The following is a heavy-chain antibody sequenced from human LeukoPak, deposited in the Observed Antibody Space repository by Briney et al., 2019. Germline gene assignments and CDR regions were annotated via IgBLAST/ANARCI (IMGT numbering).Heavy chain of an antibody. CDR3: AKSETYGSGNSPYYYYYYMDV. V-gene: IGHV3-23*01. CDR2: ISGSGAGT. CDR1: GFTFSNYA. D-gene: IGHD3-10*01. J-gene: IGHJ6*03. Sequence: GGSLRLSCAASGFTFSNYAMSWVRQAPGKGLEWVSSISGSGAGTYYADSVKGRFTISRDVSKNTLYLQMKSLRAEDTAVYYCAKSETYGSGNSPYYYYYYMDVWGKGTTVTVSS.